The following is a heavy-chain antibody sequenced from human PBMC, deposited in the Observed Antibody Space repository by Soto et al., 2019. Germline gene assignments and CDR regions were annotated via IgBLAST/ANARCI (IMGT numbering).Heavy chain of an antibody. J-gene: IGHJ4*02. CDR2: INESGST. Sequence: QVQLQQWGAGLVKPSETLSLSCAVYGQSFSGHSWAWIRQPPGKGLEWIGEINESGSTYYNPSLKSRVTISTDTSKNQFSLKLSSVSAADTAAXFCARGSGIVALPGELEDVKYDYXGQGTLVNVSS. CDR3: ARGSGIVALPGELEDVKYDY. V-gene: IGHV4-34*01. CDR1: GQSFSGHS. D-gene: IGHD1-1*01.